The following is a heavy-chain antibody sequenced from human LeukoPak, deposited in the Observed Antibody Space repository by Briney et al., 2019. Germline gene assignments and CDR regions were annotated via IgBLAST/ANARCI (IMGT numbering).Heavy chain of an antibody. D-gene: IGHD3-10*01. CDR3: ARGFMVRGAINAFDI. CDR1: GFTFSDYY. CDR2: ISSSSSYT. J-gene: IGHJ3*02. V-gene: IGHV3-11*06. Sequence: GGSLRLSCAASGFTFSDYYMSWIRQAPGKGLEWVSYISSSSSYTNYADSVKGRFTISRDNAKNSLYLQMNGLRAEDTAVYYCARGFMVRGAINAFDIWGQGTMVTVSS.